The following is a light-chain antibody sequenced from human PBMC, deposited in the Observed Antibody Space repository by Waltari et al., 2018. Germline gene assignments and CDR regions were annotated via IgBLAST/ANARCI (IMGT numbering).Light chain of an antibody. CDR2: QDK. J-gene: IGLJ2*01. V-gene: IGLV3-1*01. CDR1: KLGDKY. CDR3: QAWDSDTDVV. Sequence: SYELIQPPSVSVSPGQTASITCSGDKLGDKYACWYQQKPGQSPVLVIYQDKKRPSGIPERFSGSNSGNTATLTISGTQTMDEADYYCQAWDSDTDVVFGGGTKLTVL.